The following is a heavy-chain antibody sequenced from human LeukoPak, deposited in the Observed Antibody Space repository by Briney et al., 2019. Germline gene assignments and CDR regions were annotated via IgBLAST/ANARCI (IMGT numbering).Heavy chain of an antibody. CDR3: ANRYCGGDCVNFDY. CDR1: GFTFSSYG. Sequence: PGGSLRLSCAASGFTFSSYGMHWVGQAPGKGLEWLAVIWYDGSNKYYADYVKGRFTISRDNSKNKLYLQMNSLRAEDTAVYYCANRYCGGDCVNFDYWGQGTLVTVSS. J-gene: IGHJ4*02. D-gene: IGHD2-21*01. CDR2: IWYDGSNK. V-gene: IGHV3-33*06.